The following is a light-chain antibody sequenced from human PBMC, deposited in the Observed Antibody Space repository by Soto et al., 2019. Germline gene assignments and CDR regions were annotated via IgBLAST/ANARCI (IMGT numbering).Light chain of an antibody. J-gene: IGKJ4*02. V-gene: IGKV1-33*01. CDR1: QGISKS. Sequence: DIQMTHSPASLTASVGDRVTITCQADQGISKSLSWYQQEPGINPKLLIYYASNLEIGVPSRFSGSGSGIDFTLTISSLQHEDFGRDYCQQYDDLPFTFGGGTKVEIK. CDR3: QQYDDLPFT. CDR2: YAS.